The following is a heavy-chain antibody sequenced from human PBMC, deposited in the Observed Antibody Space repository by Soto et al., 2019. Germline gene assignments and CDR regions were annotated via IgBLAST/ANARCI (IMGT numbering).Heavy chain of an antibody. CDR1: GFTFSSYW. Sequence: EELLVESGGGLVQPGGSLRLSCAASGFTFSSYWMSWVRQTPGNGLEWVANMNRDGTEKYYVDSVAGRFTISRDNARNALYLQMNNLRVDDTAGYYCDRDPNSGYDRGRNYWGQGTLVSVSS. J-gene: IGHJ4*02. V-gene: IGHV3-7*03. CDR3: DRDPNSGYDRGRNY. CDR2: MNRDGTEK. D-gene: IGHD5-12*01.